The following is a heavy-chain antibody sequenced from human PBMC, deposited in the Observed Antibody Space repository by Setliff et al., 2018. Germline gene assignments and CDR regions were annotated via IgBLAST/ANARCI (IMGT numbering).Heavy chain of an antibody. J-gene: IGHJ3*01. CDR2: IYHSGST. CDR3: AREVGTSTSSDAFDV. D-gene: IGHD1-26*01. CDR1: GGSFSGYY. Sequence: KASETLSLTCAVYGGSFSGYYWSWIRQPPGKRLEWIGSIYHSGSTNYNPSLKSRVTMSVDTSKNQFPLHLTSVTAADTAVYYCAREVGTSTSSDAFDVWGQGMMVTVSS. V-gene: IGHV4-34*11.